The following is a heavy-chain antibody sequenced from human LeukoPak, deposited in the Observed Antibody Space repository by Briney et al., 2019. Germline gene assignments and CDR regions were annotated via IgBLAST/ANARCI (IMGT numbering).Heavy chain of an antibody. Sequence: PGGSLRLSCAASGLTFNNAWMSWVRQAPGKGLEWVVRIRSRSAGGTTDYGAPVKGRFTISRDDSKNTLYLQMNSLKTEDPAVYYCSTGGGTHDYWGQGTLVTVSS. V-gene: IGHV3-15*01. CDR3: STGGGTHDY. D-gene: IGHD2-15*01. CDR1: GLTFNNAW. CDR2: IRSRSAGGTT. J-gene: IGHJ4*02.